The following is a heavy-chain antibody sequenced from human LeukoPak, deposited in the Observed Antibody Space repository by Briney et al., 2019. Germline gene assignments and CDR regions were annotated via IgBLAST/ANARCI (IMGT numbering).Heavy chain of an antibody. D-gene: IGHD3-10*01. J-gene: IGHJ3*02. CDR2: IRSKANSYAT. CDR1: GYTFSGSA. V-gene: IGHV3-73*01. CDR3: ARDSEGGEEDAFDI. Sequence: GGSLRLSCAASGYTFSGSAMHWVRQASGKGLEWVGRIRSKANSYATAYAASVKGRFTISRDDSKNTAYLQMNSLRAEDTAVYYCARDSEGGEEDAFDIWGQGTMVTVSS.